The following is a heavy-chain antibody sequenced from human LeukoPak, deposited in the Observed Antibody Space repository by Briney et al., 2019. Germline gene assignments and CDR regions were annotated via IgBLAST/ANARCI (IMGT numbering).Heavy chain of an antibody. CDR2: IYYSGST. CDR1: GGSISSSTYY. Sequence: PSETLSLTCAVSGGSISSSTYYWGWIRQAPGKGLEWIGSIYYSGSTNYNPSLKSRVTISVDTSKNQFSLKLSSVTAADTAVYYCARDHYYDSSGYPKVRYFDLWGRGTLVTVSS. D-gene: IGHD3-22*01. V-gene: IGHV4-39*07. J-gene: IGHJ2*01. CDR3: ARDHYYDSSGYPKVRYFDL.